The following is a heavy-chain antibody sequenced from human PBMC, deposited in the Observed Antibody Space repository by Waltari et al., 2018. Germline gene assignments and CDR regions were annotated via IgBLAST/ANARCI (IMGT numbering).Heavy chain of an antibody. CDR2: ISAYNGNT. Sequence: QVQLVQSGAEVKKPGASVKVSCKASGYTFTSYGISWVRQAPGQGLEWMGWISAYNGNTNYAQKLQGRVTMTTDTSTSTAYMELRSLRSDDTAVYYCARVRHGETYYDFWSGYGSELNWFDPWGQGTLVTVSS. J-gene: IGHJ5*02. D-gene: IGHD3-3*01. V-gene: IGHV1-18*01. CDR3: ARVRHGETYYDFWSGYGSELNWFDP. CDR1: GYTFTSYG.